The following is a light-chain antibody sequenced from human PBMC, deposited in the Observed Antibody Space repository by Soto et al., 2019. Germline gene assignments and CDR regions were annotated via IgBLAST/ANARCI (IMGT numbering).Light chain of an antibody. Sequence: IVMTQSPATLSVSPGERATLSCRASQSVSRNVAWSQQKPGQAPRLLIHDASTRATGISVRFSGSGSGTEFTLTISSLQSEDFAVYYCQQYNNWLWTFGQGTKVEIK. CDR1: QSVSRN. CDR2: DAS. J-gene: IGKJ1*01. CDR3: QQYNNWLWT. V-gene: IGKV3-15*01.